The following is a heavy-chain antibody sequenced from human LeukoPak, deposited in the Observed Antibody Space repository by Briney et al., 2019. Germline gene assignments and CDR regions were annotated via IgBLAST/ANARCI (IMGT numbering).Heavy chain of an antibody. CDR3: AREEEYSYGYGSVYYYYYMDV. J-gene: IGHJ6*03. CDR2: INPSGGST. Sequence: GASVKVSCKASGYTFTSYYMHWVRQAPGQGLEWMGIINPSGGSTSYAQKFQGRVTMTRDTSTSTVYMELSSLRSEDTAVYYCAREEEYSYGYGSVYYYYYMDVWGKGTTVTVSS. CDR1: GYTFTSYY. D-gene: IGHD5-18*01. V-gene: IGHV1-46*01.